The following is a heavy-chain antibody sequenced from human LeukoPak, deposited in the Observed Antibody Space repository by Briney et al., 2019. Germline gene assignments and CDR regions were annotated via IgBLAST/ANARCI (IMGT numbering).Heavy chain of an antibody. J-gene: IGHJ1*01. CDR3: ARDGAAVTTHLGFFQH. Sequence: GGSLRLSCAVSGFTFSDYYMSWIRQAPGKGLEWVSYISSSGTTIYYADSVKGRFTISGDNTKNPLYLQMNSLRAEDTAVYYCARDGAAVTTHLGFFQHWGQGTLVTVSS. CDR1: GFTFSDYY. V-gene: IGHV3-11*01. D-gene: IGHD4-17*01. CDR2: ISSSGTTI.